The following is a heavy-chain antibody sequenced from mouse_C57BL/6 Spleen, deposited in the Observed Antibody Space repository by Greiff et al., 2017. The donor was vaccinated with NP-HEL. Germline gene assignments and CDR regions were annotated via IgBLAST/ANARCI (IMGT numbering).Heavy chain of an antibody. V-gene: IGHV1-62-2*01. CDR2: FYPGSGSI. CDR1: GYTFTEYT. Sequence: VQLQESGAELVKPGASVKLSCKASGYTFTEYTIHWVKQRSGQGLEWIGWFYPGSGSIKYNEKFKDKATLTADKSSSTVYMELSRLTSEDAAVYFGARHEGGDDYDFFFAYWGQGTLVTVSA. J-gene: IGHJ3*01. CDR3: ARHEGGDDYDFFFAY. D-gene: IGHD2-4*01.